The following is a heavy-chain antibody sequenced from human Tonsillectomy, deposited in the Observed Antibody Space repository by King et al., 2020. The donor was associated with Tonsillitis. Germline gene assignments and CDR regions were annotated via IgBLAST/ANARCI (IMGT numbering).Heavy chain of an antibody. J-gene: IGHJ4*02. D-gene: IGHD1-1*01. Sequence: QLQESGPGLVKPSETLSLTCTVSGGSISNSGFYWAWVRQSPGKGLEWIGSIYYFGRIYYNPSLESRVTMSVDTSKNQFSLTLRSVAAADTAVYFCARQGALGTYHFDHWGQGTLVPVSS. CDR1: GGSISNSGFY. CDR3: ARQGALGTYHFDH. CDR2: IYYFGRI. V-gene: IGHV4-39*01.